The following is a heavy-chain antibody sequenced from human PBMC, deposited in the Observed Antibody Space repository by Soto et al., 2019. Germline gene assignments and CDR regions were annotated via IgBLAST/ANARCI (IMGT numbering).Heavy chain of an antibody. Sequence: QVQLVQSGAEVKKPGASVKVSCKASGYTFTSYAMHWVRQAPGQRLEWMGWINAGNGNTKYSKKCQGRVTITRDTSASTAYMELSSLRSEDTAVYYCARLPRRDGYKLGHFHHGGQGTLVTVSS. CDR1: GYTFTSYA. D-gene: IGHD5-12*01. J-gene: IGHJ1*01. V-gene: IGHV1-3*01. CDR2: INAGNGNT. CDR3: ARLPRRDGYKLGHFHH.